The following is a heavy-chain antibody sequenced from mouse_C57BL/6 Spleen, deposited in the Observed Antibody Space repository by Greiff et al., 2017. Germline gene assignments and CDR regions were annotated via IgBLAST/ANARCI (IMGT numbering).Heavy chain of an antibody. J-gene: IGHJ4*01. CDR3: ARVGYYGSSPRYAMDY. CDR2: IHPNSGST. CDR1: GYTFPSYW. V-gene: IGHV1-64*01. D-gene: IGHD1-1*01. Sequence: QVQLQQPGAELVKPGASVKLSCKASGYTFPSYWMHWVKQRPGQGLEWIGMIHPNSGSTNYNEKFKSKATLPVDTSSSTAYMQLSSLTSEDSEVYYCARVGYYGSSPRYAMDYWGQGTSVTVSS.